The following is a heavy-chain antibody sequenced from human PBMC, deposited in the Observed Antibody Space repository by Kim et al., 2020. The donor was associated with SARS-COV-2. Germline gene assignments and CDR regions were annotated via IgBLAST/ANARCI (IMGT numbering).Heavy chain of an antibody. CDR1: GGSISSYY. V-gene: IGHV4-59*13. Sequence: SETLSLTCTVSGGSISSYYWSWIRQPPGKGLEWIGHIYYSGSTNYNPSLKNRVTISVDTSKNQFSLKLSSVTAADTAVYYCVRSGSYYNFPLYYFDYWGQGTLVTVSS. D-gene: IGHD3-10*01. CDR3: VRSGSYYNFPLYYFDY. J-gene: IGHJ4*02. CDR2: IYYSGST.